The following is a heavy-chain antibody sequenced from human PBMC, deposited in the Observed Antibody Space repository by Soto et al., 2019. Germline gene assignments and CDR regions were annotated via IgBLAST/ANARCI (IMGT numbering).Heavy chain of an antibody. J-gene: IGHJ6*02. CDR2: ISAYNGNT. CDR1: GYTFTSYG. V-gene: IGHV1-18*01. D-gene: IGHD3-10*01. CDR3: ARSQLLWFGELLYPNYYYYYVMDV. Sequence: ASVKVSCKASGYTFTSYGISWVRQAPGQGLEWMGWISAYNGNTNYAQKLQGRVTMTTDTSTSTAYMELRSLRSDDTAVYYCARSQLLWFGELLYPNYYYYYVMDVWGQGTTVTVSS.